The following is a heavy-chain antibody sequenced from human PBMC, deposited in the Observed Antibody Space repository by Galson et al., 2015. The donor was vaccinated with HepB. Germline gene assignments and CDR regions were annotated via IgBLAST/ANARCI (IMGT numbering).Heavy chain of an antibody. Sequence: SLRLSCAASGFTFSSYGMHWVRQAPGKGLEWVAVISYDGSNKYYADSVKGRFTISRDNSKNTLYLQMNSLRAEDTAVYYCAKDPTHSSGWWGFDPWGQGTLVTVSS. J-gene: IGHJ5*02. D-gene: IGHD6-19*01. CDR2: ISYDGSNK. V-gene: IGHV3-30*18. CDR3: AKDPTHSSGWWGFDP. CDR1: GFTFSSYG.